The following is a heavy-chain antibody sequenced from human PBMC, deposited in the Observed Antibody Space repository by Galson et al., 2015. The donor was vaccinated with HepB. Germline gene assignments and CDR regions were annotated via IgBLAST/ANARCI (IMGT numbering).Heavy chain of an antibody. D-gene: IGHD3-3*01. Sequence: SVKVSCKASGYRFNNYGISWVRQAPGQGLEWMGWISVYNDRTNYAQNVQGRVTMTTDIPTSTAYMELRSLRSDDTALYYCVRDGNFYSGPAYFDSWGQGTLVIVSS. CDR3: VRDGNFYSGPAYFDS. CDR2: ISVYNDRT. V-gene: IGHV1-18*01. J-gene: IGHJ4*02. CDR1: GYRFNNYG.